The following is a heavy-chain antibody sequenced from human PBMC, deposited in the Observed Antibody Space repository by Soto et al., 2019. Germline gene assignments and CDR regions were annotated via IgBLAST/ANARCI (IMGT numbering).Heavy chain of an antibody. CDR2: INHSGST. Sequence: PSETLSLTCAVYGGSFSGYYWSWIRQPPGKGLEWIGEINHSGSTNYNPSLKSRVTISVDTSKNQFSLKLSSVTAADTAVYYCARGVITMVRGVIITYYYYGMDVWGQGTTVTVSS. J-gene: IGHJ6*02. D-gene: IGHD3-10*01. V-gene: IGHV4-34*01. CDR3: ARGVITMVRGVIITYYYYGMDV. CDR1: GGSFSGYY.